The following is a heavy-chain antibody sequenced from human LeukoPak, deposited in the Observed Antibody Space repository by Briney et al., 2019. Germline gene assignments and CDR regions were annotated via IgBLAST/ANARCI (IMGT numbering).Heavy chain of an antibody. D-gene: IGHD2-15*01. J-gene: IGHJ4*02. CDR2: ISGSDDGT. CDR1: GFTFSRYS. CDR3: AKSPVSSCRGSFCYPFDY. Sequence: GGSLRLSCAASGFTFSRYSMNWVRQAPGKGLEWVSAISGSDDGTYYADSVKGRFTISRDNSRNTLYLQMNTLRAEDTAVYFCAKSPVSSCRGSFCYPFDYWGQGNLVTVSS. V-gene: IGHV3-23*01.